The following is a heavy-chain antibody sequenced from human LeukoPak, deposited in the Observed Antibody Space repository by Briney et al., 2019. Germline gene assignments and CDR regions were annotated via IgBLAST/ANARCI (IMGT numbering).Heavy chain of an antibody. J-gene: IGHJ4*02. CDR1: GGSISSYY. CDR3: ASYSYYYDSGGYFDY. Sequence: SETLSLTCTVSGGSISSYYWSWIRQPPGKGLEWIGYIYYSGSTNYNPSLKSRVTISVDTSKNQFSLKLSSVTAADTAVYYCASYSYYYDSGGYFDYWGQGTLVTVSS. CDR2: IYYSGST. D-gene: IGHD3-22*01. V-gene: IGHV4-59*12.